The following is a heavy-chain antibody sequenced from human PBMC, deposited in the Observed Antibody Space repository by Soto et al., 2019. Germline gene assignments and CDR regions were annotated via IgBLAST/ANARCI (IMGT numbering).Heavy chain of an antibody. J-gene: IGHJ4*02. V-gene: IGHV3-49*04. CDR2: IRSKAYGGTT. Sequence: QTGGSLRLSCTASGFTFGDYAMSWVRQAPGKGLEWVGFIRSKAYGGTTEYAASVKGRFTISRDDSKSIAYLQMNSLKTEDTAVYYCTRGSEWLRLGYSYADYWGQGTLVTVS. D-gene: IGHD5-12*01. CDR3: TRGSEWLRLGYSYADY. CDR1: GFTFGDYA.